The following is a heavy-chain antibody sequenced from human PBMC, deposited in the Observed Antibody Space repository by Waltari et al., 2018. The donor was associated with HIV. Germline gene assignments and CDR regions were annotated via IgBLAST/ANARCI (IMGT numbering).Heavy chain of an antibody. CDR1: GYTFSSYA. Sequence: QVHLVQSGAEVKKPGSSVKVSCKASGYTFSSYAISWVRQAHGQGLEWMGGIIPLFATGNYAQNFQGRVTLTADESTSTAYMELSSLRSEDTAVYYCARQIAVADPGSDAFDIWGQGTMVTVSS. D-gene: IGHD6-19*01. CDR3: ARQIAVADPGSDAFDI. J-gene: IGHJ3*02. V-gene: IGHV1-69*01. CDR2: IIPLFATG.